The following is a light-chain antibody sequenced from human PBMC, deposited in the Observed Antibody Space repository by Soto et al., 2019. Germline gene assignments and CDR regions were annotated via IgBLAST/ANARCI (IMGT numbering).Light chain of an antibody. J-gene: IGKJ1*01. CDR2: AAS. V-gene: IGKV3-20*01. Sequence: EIVLTQSPGTLSLSPGERATLSCRASQTVGGNFLAWYQQRPGQAPRLLIHAASSRAAGIADRFSGSGSGTDFTLTIGRLEPEDFALYYCQHYGSSPWKFGQGTEVEIK. CDR3: QHYGSSPWK. CDR1: QTVGGNF.